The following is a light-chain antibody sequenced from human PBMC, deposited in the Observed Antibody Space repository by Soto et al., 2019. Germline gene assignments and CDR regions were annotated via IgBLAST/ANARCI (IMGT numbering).Light chain of an antibody. J-gene: IGKJ1*01. CDR1: QSFHTNY. CDR2: GAS. CDR3: QQYGDSPRS. V-gene: IGKV3-20*01. Sequence: EIVLTQSPGTLSLSPGERATLSCRASQSFHTNYLAWYQHRPGQAPRLLIYGASIRASGIPERFSGRGSGTDFTLTISRLEPEDSAVYYCQQYGDSPRSFGQGTKVDIK.